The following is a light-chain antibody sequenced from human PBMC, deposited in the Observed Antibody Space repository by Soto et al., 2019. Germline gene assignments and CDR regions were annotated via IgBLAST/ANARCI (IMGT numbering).Light chain of an antibody. CDR3: SSYVGSNNFV. CDR2: ANN. J-gene: IGLJ1*01. CDR1: SXNIGAGYD. Sequence: QSVLTQPPSVSGAPGQRVSISCTGSSXNIGAGYDVHWYQHLPGTAPKLLIYANNNRPSGVPDRFSGSKSGTSASLAITGLQAEDEADYYCSSYVGSNNFVFGTGTKVTVL. V-gene: IGLV1-40*01.